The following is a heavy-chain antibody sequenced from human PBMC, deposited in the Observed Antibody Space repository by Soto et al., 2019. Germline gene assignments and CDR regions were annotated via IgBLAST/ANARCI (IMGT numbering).Heavy chain of an antibody. V-gene: IGHV1-3*01. J-gene: IGHJ4*02. CDR1: GYTFTNYA. Sequence: QVQLVQSGAEVMKPGASVKVSCKASGYTFTNYAIHWVRQAPGQRLEWMGWINGGNGNTKYAQRFKGRVTITRDASASTVYMELSSPRSEDTAVFYCARAYCGGDCPPGGYWGQGALVTVSS. CDR2: INGGNGNT. D-gene: IGHD2-21*02. CDR3: ARAYCGGDCPPGGY.